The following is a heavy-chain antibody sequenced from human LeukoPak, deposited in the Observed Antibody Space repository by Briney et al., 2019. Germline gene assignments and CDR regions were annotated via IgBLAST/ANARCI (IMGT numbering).Heavy chain of an antibody. V-gene: IGHV4-59*01. CDR1: GGSISSYY. D-gene: IGHD4-17*01. Sequence: SETLSLTRTVSGGSISSYYWSWIRQPPGKGLEWIGYIYYSGSTNYNPSLKSRVTISVDTSKNQFSLKLSSVTAADTAVYFCARGLGTVTTLDYWGQGTLVTVSS. J-gene: IGHJ4*02. CDR3: ARGLGTVTTLDY. CDR2: IYYSGST.